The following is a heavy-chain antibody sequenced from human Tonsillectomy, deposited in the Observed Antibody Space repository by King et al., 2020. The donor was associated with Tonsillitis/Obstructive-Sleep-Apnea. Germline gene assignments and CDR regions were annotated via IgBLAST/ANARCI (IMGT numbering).Heavy chain of an antibody. CDR1: GFTFDDYA. V-gene: IGHV3-9*01. D-gene: IGHD6-13*01. CDR3: AKGTPAEGEDWFDP. CDR2: ISWNSGTI. Sequence: VQLVESGGGLVQPGRSLRLSCAASGFTFDDYAMHWVRQGPGKGLEWVSGISWNSGTIDYADSVKGRFTISRDNDKNSLYLQMNSLRAEDTALYYCAKGTPAEGEDWFDPWGQGTLVTVSS. J-gene: IGHJ5*02.